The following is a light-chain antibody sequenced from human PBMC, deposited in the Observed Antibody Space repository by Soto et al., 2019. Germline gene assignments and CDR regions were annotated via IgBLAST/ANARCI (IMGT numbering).Light chain of an antibody. V-gene: IGKV3-20*01. Sequence: DIVLTQSPGTLSLSPGERATLSCRASQSFNSIYLAWYQQKPGQAPRLLIYGASSRATGIPDRFIGSGSGTHFTLTISRLEPEDFALYYCQQYGSSPRISFGQGTRLEI. J-gene: IGKJ5*01. CDR3: QQYGSSPRIS. CDR2: GAS. CDR1: QSFNSIY.